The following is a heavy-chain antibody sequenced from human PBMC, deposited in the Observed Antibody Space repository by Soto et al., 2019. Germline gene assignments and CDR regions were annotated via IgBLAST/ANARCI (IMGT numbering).Heavy chain of an antibody. CDR1: GYTFTSYG. CDR3: ARDCSGGSCYSYYYYGMDV. D-gene: IGHD2-15*01. J-gene: IGHJ6*02. CDR2: ISAYNGNT. Sequence: GASVKLSCKASGYTFTSYGISCVRQAPGQGLEWMGWISAYNGNTNYAQKLQGRVTMTTDTSTSTAYMELRSLRSDDTAVYYCARDCSGGSCYSYYYYGMDVWGQGTTVTVSS. V-gene: IGHV1-18*01.